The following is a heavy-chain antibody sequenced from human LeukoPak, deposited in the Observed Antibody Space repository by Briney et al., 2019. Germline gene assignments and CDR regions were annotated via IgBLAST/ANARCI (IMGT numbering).Heavy chain of an antibody. CDR3: AKDPSSGWYGGVVLDY. CDR2: ISGSGGST. D-gene: IGHD6-19*01. CDR1: GFTFSSYA. Sequence: GGSLRLSCAASGFTFSSYAMSWVRQAPGKGLEWVSAISGSGGSTYYADSVKGRFTISRDNSKNTLYLQMNSLRAEDTAVYYCAKDPSSGWYGGVVLDYWGQGTLVTVSS. J-gene: IGHJ4*02. V-gene: IGHV3-23*01.